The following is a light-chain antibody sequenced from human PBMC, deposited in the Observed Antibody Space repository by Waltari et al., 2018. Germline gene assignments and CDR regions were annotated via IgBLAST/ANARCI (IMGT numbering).Light chain of an antibody. V-gene: IGKV1-6*01. CDR1: QNIYSN. CDR2: AAS. J-gene: IGKJ4*01. CDR3: QHYYDNPLT. Sequence: IQMTQYPSALSASVGDRVTISCRASQNIYSNLAWYQQKPGKAPKLLIYAASSLQSGIPSRFSGSGSGTDFTLTISSLQPEDSATYYCQHYYDNPLTFGGGSKVEIK.